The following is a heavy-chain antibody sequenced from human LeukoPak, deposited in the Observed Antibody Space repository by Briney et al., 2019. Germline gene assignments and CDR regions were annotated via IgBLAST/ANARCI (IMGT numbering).Heavy chain of an antibody. CDR2: IYSGGST. CDR1: GFTVSSNY. D-gene: IGHD5-12*01. J-gene: IGHJ4*02. CDR3: AKDRGYSGYDA. Sequence: GGSLRLSCAASGFTVSSNYMSWVRQAPGKGLEWVSVIYSGGSTYYADSVKGRFTISRDNSKNTLYLQMNSLRPEDTAVYYCAKDRGYSGYDAWGQGTLVTVSS. V-gene: IGHV3-66*01.